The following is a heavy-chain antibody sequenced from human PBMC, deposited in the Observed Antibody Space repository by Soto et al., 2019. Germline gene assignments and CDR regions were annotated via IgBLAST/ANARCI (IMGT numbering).Heavy chain of an antibody. V-gene: IGHV4-39*01. Sequence: QLQLQESGPGLVKPSDTLSLTCTVSGGSISSSTFYWGWIRQPPGKGLEWIGSVYYDGTTYYNPSLRSRVTISVDTAKNQFSLKMSSVTAAATAAYYCAYFDWLPYWGQGTLVTVSS. CDR2: VYYDGTT. CDR3: AYFDWLPY. CDR1: GGSISSSTFY. J-gene: IGHJ4*02. D-gene: IGHD3-9*01.